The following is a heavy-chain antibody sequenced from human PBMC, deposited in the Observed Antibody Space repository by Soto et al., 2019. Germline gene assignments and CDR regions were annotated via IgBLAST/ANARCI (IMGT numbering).Heavy chain of an antibody. CDR1: GYTFTSYG. D-gene: IGHD2-15*01. Sequence: ASVKVSCKASGYTFTSYGISWVRQAPGQGLEWMGWMNANNGNTSYAQKLQGRVTMTRNTSISTAYMELSSLRSEDTAVYYCARYSSDDAFDIWGQGTMVTVSS. J-gene: IGHJ3*02. CDR3: ARYSSDDAFDI. CDR2: MNANNGNT. V-gene: IGHV1-8*02.